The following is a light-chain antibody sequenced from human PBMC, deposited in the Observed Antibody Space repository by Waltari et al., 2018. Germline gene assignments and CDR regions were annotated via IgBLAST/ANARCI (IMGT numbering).Light chain of an antibody. Sequence: DIQMTQSPSTLSASVGDRVTITCRTSQGISSWLAWYQQTPGKAPKLLIYQAPTLESGVPSRFSGSGSGTEFTLTISSLQPDDSATYYCQQYDHYPWTFGQGTKVELK. J-gene: IGKJ1*01. CDR3: QQYDHYPWT. CDR1: QGISSW. V-gene: IGKV1-5*03. CDR2: QAP.